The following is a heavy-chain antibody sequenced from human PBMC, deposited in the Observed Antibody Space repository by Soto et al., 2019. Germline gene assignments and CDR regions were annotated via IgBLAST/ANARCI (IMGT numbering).Heavy chain of an antibody. CDR3: AAVTVTDAFAI. CDR1: GYTFTGYY. D-gene: IGHD4-17*01. CDR2: INPNSGAT. V-gene: IGHV1-2*02. J-gene: IGHJ3*02. Sequence: EASVKVSCKASGYTFTGYYMHWVRLAPGQGFEWMGWINPNSGATKYAQKFQGRVTMTRDTSVSTAYMELSRLTSDDTAVYYCAAVTVTDAFAIWGQGTMVTVSS.